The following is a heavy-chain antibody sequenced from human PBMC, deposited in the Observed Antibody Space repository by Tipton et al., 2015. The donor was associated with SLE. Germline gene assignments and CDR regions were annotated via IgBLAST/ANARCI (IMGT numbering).Heavy chain of an antibody. CDR3: TRKSTTSDL. CDR2: IWYDGSAK. J-gene: IGHJ2*01. D-gene: IGHD2/OR15-2a*01. CDR1: GFTFSTYG. V-gene: IGHV3-33*01. Sequence: SLRLSCVASGFTFSTYGMHWVRQAPGKGLEWVALIWYDGSAKYFSDSVKGRFTISRDNSKNTLYLQMDSLRAADTAVYYCTRKSTTSDLWGRGALVTVSS.